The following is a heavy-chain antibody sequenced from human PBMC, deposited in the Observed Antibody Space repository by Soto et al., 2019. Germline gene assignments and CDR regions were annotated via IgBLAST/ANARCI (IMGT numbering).Heavy chain of an antibody. CDR1: GYTFTSYG. V-gene: IGHV1-18*01. J-gene: IGHJ6*02. CDR3: ARAYYDILTGYGYYYGMDV. D-gene: IGHD3-9*01. CDR2: ISAYNGNT. Sequence: GASVKVSCKASGYTFTSYGISWVRQAPGQGLEWMGWISAYNGNTNYAQKLQGRVTMTTDTSTSTAYMELRSLRSDDTAVYYCARAYYDILTGYGYYYGMDVWGQGTTVTVSS.